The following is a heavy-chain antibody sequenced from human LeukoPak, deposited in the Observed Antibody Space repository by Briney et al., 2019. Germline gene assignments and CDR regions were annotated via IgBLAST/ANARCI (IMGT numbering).Heavy chain of an antibody. V-gene: IGHV3-30*02. D-gene: IGHD6-13*01. J-gene: IGHJ4*02. CDR2: IRYDGSEK. CDR3: AKVGAVSSWYGHVDY. CDR1: GFTFSIYG. Sequence: GGSLRLSCAASGFTFSIYGMHWVRQAPGKGLEWVAYIRYDGSEKYYAESLKGRFTISRDNSKNTLYLQMNSLRAEDTAVYYCAKVGAVSSWYGHVDYWGQGTLVTVSS.